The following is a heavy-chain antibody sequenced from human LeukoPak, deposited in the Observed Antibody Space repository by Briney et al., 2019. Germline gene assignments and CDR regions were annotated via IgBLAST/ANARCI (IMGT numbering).Heavy chain of an antibody. Sequence: GGSLRLSCTASGFTLGDYAMIWFRQAPGKGLEWVGFIRSKAYGGTTVYAASVKGRFTISRDDSESIAYLQMNRLKTEDTAVYYCTRSQSGYVIECDYWGQGTLVTVSS. CDR2: IRSKAYGGTT. D-gene: IGHD5-12*01. CDR3: TRSQSGYVIECDY. J-gene: IGHJ4*02. CDR1: GFTLGDYA. V-gene: IGHV3-49*03.